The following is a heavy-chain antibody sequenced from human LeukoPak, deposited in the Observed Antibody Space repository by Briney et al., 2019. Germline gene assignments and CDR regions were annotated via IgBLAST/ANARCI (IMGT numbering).Heavy chain of an antibody. CDR1: GDSISSYY. V-gene: IGHV4-4*07. CDR2: IYTSGTT. D-gene: IGHD3-3*01. Sequence: SETLSLTCTVSGDSISSYYWSWIRQPAGKGLQWIGRIYTSGTTTYNPSLKSRLTMSVDTSKNQFSLRLSSVTAADTAVYYCASLTIFGVVINFGEVEQDYWGQGTLVTVSS. CDR3: ASLTIFGVVINFGEVEQDY. J-gene: IGHJ4*02.